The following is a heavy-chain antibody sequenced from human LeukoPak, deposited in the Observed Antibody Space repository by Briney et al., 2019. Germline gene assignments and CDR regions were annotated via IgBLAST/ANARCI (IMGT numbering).Heavy chain of an antibody. CDR2: ISYDGSNK. D-gene: IGHD5-18*01. CDR1: GFTFSSYG. Sequence: PGGSLRLSCAASGFTFSSYGMHWVRQAPGKGLDWVAVISYDGSNKYYADSVKGRFTISRDNSKNTLYLQVNSLRAEDTAVYYCARGRAGRGYSYVIYYYYYMDVWGKGTTVTVSS. J-gene: IGHJ6*03. CDR3: ARGRAGRGYSYVIYYYYYMDV. V-gene: IGHV3-30*03.